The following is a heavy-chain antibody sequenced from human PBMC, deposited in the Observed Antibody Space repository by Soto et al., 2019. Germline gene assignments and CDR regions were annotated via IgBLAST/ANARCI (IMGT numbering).Heavy chain of an antibody. J-gene: IGHJ3*02. Sequence: QPGGSLRLSCAASGFTFSSYAMHWVRQAPGKGLEWVAVISYDGSNKYYADSVKGRFTISRDNAKNTLYLQMNSLRAEDTAVYYCARDDLVFYDSSELVDFDSWGQGTMVTVSS. V-gene: IGHV3-30*04. CDR3: ARDDLVFYDSSELVDFDS. CDR2: ISYDGSNK. CDR1: GFTFSSYA. D-gene: IGHD3-22*01.